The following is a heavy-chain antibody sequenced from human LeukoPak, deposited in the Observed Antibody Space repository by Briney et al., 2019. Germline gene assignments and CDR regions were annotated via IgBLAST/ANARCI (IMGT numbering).Heavy chain of an antibody. D-gene: IGHD3-16*01. J-gene: IGHJ4*02. CDR3: ANDWGATQKSQDY. Sequence: GGSLRLSCAASGFTFSSYWMSWVRQAPGKGLEWVANIKGDGSDKSCVDSVKGRFTISRDNAKNLLYLQMNSLSAEDTAVYYCANDWGATQKSQDYWGQGALVTVSS. CDR2: IKGDGSDK. V-gene: IGHV3-7*01. CDR1: GFTFSSYW.